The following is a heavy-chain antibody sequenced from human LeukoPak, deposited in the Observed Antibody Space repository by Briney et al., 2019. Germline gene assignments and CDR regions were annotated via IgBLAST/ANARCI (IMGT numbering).Heavy chain of an antibody. CDR1: GFTFSSYG. V-gene: IGHV3-21*01. J-gene: IGHJ6*02. CDR3: ARDLGSGWYSYYYYYGMDV. CDR2: ISSSSSYI. D-gene: IGHD6-19*01. Sequence: PGGSLRLSCAASGFTFSSYGMHWVRQAPGKGLEWVSSISSSSSYIYYADSVKGRFTISRDNAKNSLYLQMNSLRAEDTAVYYCARDLGSGWYSYYYYYGMDVWGQGTTVTVSS.